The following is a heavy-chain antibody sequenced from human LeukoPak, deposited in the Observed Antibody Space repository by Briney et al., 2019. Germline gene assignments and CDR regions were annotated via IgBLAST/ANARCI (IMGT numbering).Heavy chain of an antibody. CDR2: ISAYNGNT. V-gene: IGHV1-18*01. J-gene: IGHJ3*02. D-gene: IGHD2-2*01. Sequence: ASVKVSCKASGYTFTSYGISWVRQAPGQGLEWMGWISAYNGNTNYAQKLQGRVTMTTDTSTSTAYMELRSLRSEDTAVYYCARVGVGDIVVVPAALGAFDIWGQGTMVTVSS. CDR3: ARVGVGDIVVVPAALGAFDI. CDR1: GYTFTSYG.